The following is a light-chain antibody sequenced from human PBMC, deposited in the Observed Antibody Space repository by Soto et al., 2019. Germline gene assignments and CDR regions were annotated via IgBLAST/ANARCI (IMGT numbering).Light chain of an antibody. J-gene: IGLJ2*01. V-gene: IGLV2-23*02. Sequence: QSALTQPASVSGSPGQSITISCTGTSSDVGGYNLVSWYQQHPDKAPKLMIYEVSQRPSGVSIRFSGSKSGNTASLTISGLQAEDEADYYFCSYAGSSTLVFGGGTKLTVL. CDR1: SSDVGGYNL. CDR2: EVS. CDR3: CSYAGSSTLV.